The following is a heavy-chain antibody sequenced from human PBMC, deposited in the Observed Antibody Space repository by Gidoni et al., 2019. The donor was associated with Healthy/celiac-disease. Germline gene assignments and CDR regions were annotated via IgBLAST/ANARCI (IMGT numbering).Heavy chain of an antibody. J-gene: IGHJ3*02. CDR1: GGSISSSSYY. D-gene: IGHD6-6*01. CDR3: ARWDMGAYSSSSHDAFDI. Sequence: QLQLQESGSGLEKPSGSLSLTCSVSGGSISSSSYYWGWIRQPPGKGLEWIGSIYYSGRTYYNPSLKSRVSISVDTSKNQFSLKLSSVTAADTAVYYCARWDMGAYSSSSHDAFDIWGQGTMVTVSS. V-gene: IGHV4-39*01. CDR2: IYYSGRT.